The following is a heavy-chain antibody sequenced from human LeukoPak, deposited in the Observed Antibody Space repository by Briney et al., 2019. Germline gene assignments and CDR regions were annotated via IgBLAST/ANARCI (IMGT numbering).Heavy chain of an antibody. CDR3: AKGDYTAMVSPDY. J-gene: IGHJ4*02. Sequence: GGSLRLSCAASGFTFDEYAMHWVRQAPGKGVEGVSLISGDGGSTYYADSVKGRFTISRDNSKNSLYLQMTSLRTEDTAFYSCAKGDYTAMVSPDYWGQGTLVTVSS. D-gene: IGHD5-18*01. CDR1: GFTFDEYA. V-gene: IGHV3-43*02. CDR2: ISGDGGST.